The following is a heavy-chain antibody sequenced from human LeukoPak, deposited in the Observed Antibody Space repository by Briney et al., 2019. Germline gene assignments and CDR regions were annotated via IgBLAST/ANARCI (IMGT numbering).Heavy chain of an antibody. J-gene: IGHJ4*02. CDR3: ASFMVRGVYFDY. D-gene: IGHD3-10*01. V-gene: IGHV3-23*01. CDR2: ISGSGGST. Sequence: PGGSLRLSCAASGFTFSSYAMSWVRQAPGKGLEWVSAISGSGGSTYYADSVKGRFTISRDNSKNTLYLQMNSLRAEDTAVYYCASFMVRGVYFDYWGQGTLVTVSS. CDR1: GFTFSSYA.